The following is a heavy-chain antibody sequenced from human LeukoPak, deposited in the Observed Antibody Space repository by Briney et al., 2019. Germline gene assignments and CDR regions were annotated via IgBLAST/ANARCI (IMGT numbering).Heavy chain of an antibody. D-gene: IGHD6-13*01. Sequence: PGRSLRLSCAASGFTFSSYAMHWVRQAPGKGLEWVAVISYDGSNKYYADSVKGRFTISRDNSKNTLYLQMNSLRAEDTAVYYCARARYSSSRWGLGLTHYYYYYYMDVWGKGTTVTISS. CDR1: GFTFSSYA. J-gene: IGHJ6*03. CDR3: ARARYSSSRWGLGLTHYYYYYYMDV. V-gene: IGHV3-30*04. CDR2: ISYDGSNK.